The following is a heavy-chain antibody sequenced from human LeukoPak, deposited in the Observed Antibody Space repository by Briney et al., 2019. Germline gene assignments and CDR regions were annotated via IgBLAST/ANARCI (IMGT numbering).Heavy chain of an antibody. Sequence: GGSLRLSCTASGFTFSNYAMTWVRQAPGEGLEWVSAISDSGTSTYYADSVKGRFTITRDNSKNTLYLRMDSLRAEDTAVYYCAKGRLGELSLRSYYYYTLDVWGQGTTVTVSS. V-gene: IGHV3-23*01. CDR1: GFTFSNYA. D-gene: IGHD3-16*01. J-gene: IGHJ6*02. CDR3: AKGRLGELSLRSYYYYTLDV. CDR2: ISDSGTST.